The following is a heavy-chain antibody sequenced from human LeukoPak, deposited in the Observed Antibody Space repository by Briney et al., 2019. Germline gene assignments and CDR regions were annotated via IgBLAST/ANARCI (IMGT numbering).Heavy chain of an antibody. CDR2: ISSSSSYT. J-gene: IGHJ5*02. Sequence: PGGSLRLSCAASGFTFSDYYMSWIRQAPGKGLEWVSYISSSSSYTNYADSVKGRFTISRDNAKNSLYLQMNSLRAEDTAVYYCAGRYCSGTDCYSWFDPWGQGTLVTVSS. CDR3: AGRYCSGTDCYSWFDP. V-gene: IGHV3-11*06. D-gene: IGHD2-2*01. CDR1: GFTFSDYY.